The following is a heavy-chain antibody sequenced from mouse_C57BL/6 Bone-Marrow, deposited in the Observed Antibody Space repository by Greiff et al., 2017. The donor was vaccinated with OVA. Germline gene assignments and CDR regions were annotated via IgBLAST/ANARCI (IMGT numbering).Heavy chain of an antibody. V-gene: IGHV1-81*01. CDR2: IYPRSGNT. CDR1: GYTFTSYG. D-gene: IGHD2-1*01. Sequence: VQGVESGPELVKPGASVKLSCKASGYTFTSYGISWVKQRTGQGLEWIGEIYPRSGNTYYNEKFKGKATLTADKSSSTAYMELRSLTSEDSAVYFCARFGNYEVLYWGQGTTLTVSS. CDR3: ARFGNYEVLY. J-gene: IGHJ2*01.